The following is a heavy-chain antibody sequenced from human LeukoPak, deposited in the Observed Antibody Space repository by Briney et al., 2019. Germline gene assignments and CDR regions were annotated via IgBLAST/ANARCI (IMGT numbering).Heavy chain of an antibody. CDR2: INHSGST. Sequence: PSETLSLTCAVYGGSFSDYYWSWIRQPPGEGLEWIGEINHSGSTNYNPSLKSRVTISVDTSRNQFSLKLSSVTAADTAVYYCARVPRYFDLWGRGTLVTVSS. CDR3: ARVPRYFDL. CDR1: GGSFSDYY. V-gene: IGHV4-34*01. J-gene: IGHJ2*01.